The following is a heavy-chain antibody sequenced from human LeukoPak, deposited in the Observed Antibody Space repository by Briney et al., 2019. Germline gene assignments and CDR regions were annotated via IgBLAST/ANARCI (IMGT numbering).Heavy chain of an antibody. Sequence: GGSLRLSCAASGFTFSSYGMHWVRQAPGKGLEWVAVISYDGSNKYYAASVKGRFTISRDNSKNTLYLQMNSLRAEDTAVYYCASESGPYSSSWIDYWGQGTLVTVSS. CDR3: ASESGPYSSSWIDY. V-gene: IGHV3-30*03. CDR2: ISYDGSNK. CDR1: GFTFSSYG. D-gene: IGHD6-13*01. J-gene: IGHJ4*02.